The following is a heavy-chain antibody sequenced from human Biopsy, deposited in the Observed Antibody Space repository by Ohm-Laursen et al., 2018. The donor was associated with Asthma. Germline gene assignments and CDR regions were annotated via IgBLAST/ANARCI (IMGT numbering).Heavy chain of an antibody. V-gene: IGHV1-46*01. J-gene: IGHJ1*01. Sequence: GASVKVSCKASGYTFINYAIHWVRQAPGQGLEWMGIINPSGGSTSYAQKFQGRVTITRDTSASTAYMELSSLRSEDTAVYYCARGGGAHFQHWGQGTLVTVSS. CDR1: GYTFINYA. CDR3: ARGGGAHFQH. CDR2: INPSGGST. D-gene: IGHD2-21*01.